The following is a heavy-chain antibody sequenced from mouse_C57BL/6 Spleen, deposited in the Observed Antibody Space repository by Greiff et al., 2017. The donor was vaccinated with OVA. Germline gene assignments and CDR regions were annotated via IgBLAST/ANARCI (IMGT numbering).Heavy chain of an antibody. J-gene: IGHJ4*01. V-gene: IGHV10-1*01. CDR3: VRQRSNFFMDY. D-gene: IGHD4-1*01. CDR1: GFSFNTYA. CDR2: IRSKSNNYAT. Sequence: EVKLVESGGGLVQPKGSLKLSCAASGFSFNTYAMNWVRQAPGKGLEWVARIRSKSNNYATYYADSVKDRFTISRDDSESMLYLQMNNLKTEDTAMYYCVRQRSNFFMDYWGQGTSVTVSS.